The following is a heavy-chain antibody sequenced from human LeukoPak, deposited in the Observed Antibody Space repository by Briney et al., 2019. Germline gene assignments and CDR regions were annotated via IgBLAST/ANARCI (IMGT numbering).Heavy chain of an antibody. CDR2: ISSSSSYI. J-gene: IGHJ4*02. CDR1: GFTFSGYG. V-gene: IGHV3-21*01. D-gene: IGHD1-20*01. CDR3: ARGDNWNDVADY. Sequence: KTGGSLRLSCAASGFTFSGYGMNWVRQAPGKGLEWVSSISSSSSYIYYADSVKGRFTISRDNAKNSLYLQMNSLRAEDTAVYYCARGDNWNDVADYWGQGTLVTVSS.